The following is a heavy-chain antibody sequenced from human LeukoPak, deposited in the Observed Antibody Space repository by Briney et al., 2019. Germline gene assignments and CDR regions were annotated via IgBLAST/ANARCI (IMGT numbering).Heavy chain of an antibody. Sequence: SETLSLTCTVSGGSISSYYWSWIRQPPGKGLEWIGYIYYSGSTNYNPSLKSRVTISVDTSKNQFSLKLSSVTAADTAVYYCARDLNYGDYGWFDYWGQGTLVSVSS. CDR3: ARDLNYGDYGWFDY. V-gene: IGHV4-59*01. CDR1: GGSISSYY. D-gene: IGHD4-17*01. J-gene: IGHJ4*02. CDR2: IYYSGST.